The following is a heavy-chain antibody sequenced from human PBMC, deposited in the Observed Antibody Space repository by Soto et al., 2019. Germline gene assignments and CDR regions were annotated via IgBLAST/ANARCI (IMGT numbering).Heavy chain of an antibody. CDR3: ARDLAAAGPFDC. Sequence: QVQLMQSGAEVKKPGASVKVSCKASGYTFTNYAFSWVRQAPGQGLEWMGWISAYNGNTNYPQKLQGRVTMTTDTSTSTAYMELRSLRSDVTAVYYCARDLAAAGPFDCWGQGTLVTVSS. CDR1: GYTFTNYA. J-gene: IGHJ4*02. CDR2: ISAYNGNT. V-gene: IGHV1-18*01. D-gene: IGHD6-13*01.